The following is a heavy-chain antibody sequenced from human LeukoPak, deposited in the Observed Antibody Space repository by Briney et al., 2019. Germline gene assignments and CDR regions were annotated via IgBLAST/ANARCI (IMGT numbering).Heavy chain of an antibody. J-gene: IGHJ3*02. CDR2: INPNSGGT. CDR3: ARDQQQLVNDAFDI. CDR1: GYTFTGYY. D-gene: IGHD6-13*01. Sequence: ASVKVSCRASGYTFTGYYMHWVRQAPGQGLEWMGWINPNSGGTNYAQKFQGRVTMTRDTSISTAYMELSRLRSDDTAVYYCARDQQQLVNDAFDIWGQGTMVTVSS. V-gene: IGHV1-2*02.